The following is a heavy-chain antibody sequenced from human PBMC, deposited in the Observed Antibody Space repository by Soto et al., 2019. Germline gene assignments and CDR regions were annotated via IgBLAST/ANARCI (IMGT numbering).Heavy chain of an antibody. CDR2: IFYSGST. Sequence: QVQLQESGPGLVKPSETLSLTCTVSSGSISSYYWSWIRQPPGKGLEFIGYIFYSGSTNYNPSLKSRVTLSVDTSKNQFSLNLISVTAAATAVYYCARSIWSGYLNAFDIWGQGTMVTVSS. CDR1: SGSISSYY. D-gene: IGHD3-3*01. CDR3: ARSIWSGYLNAFDI. J-gene: IGHJ3*02. V-gene: IGHV4-59*08.